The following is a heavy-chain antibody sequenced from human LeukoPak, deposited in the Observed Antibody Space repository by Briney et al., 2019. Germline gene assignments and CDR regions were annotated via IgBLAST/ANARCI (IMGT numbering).Heavy chain of an antibody. V-gene: IGHV3-9*01. CDR2: ISWNSGNI. D-gene: IGHD2/OR15-2a*01. Sequence: PGGSLRLSCAASGFTFDDYAMRWVRHAPGKGLEWVSGISWNSGNIGYADSVKGRFTISRDNAKNSLYLQMNSLRAEDTAVYHCASRLSWGQGTLVTVSS. CDR1: GFTFDDYA. J-gene: IGHJ5*02. CDR3: ASRLS.